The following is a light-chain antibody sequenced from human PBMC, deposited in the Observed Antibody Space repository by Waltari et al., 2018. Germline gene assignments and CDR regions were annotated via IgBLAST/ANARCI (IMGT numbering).Light chain of an antibody. CDR1: SGHSNNA. Sequence: QLVLTQSPSATASLRASVKLTCTLSSGHSNNAIARPQQQPEKGPRYLMKVHSDGSHRKGDGIPDRFAGSSSGAERYLTIPSLQSEDEADYYCRTRGTGLYVFGPGTKVTVL. CDR3: RTRGTGLYV. CDR2: VHSDGSH. J-gene: IGLJ1*01. V-gene: IGLV4-69*01.